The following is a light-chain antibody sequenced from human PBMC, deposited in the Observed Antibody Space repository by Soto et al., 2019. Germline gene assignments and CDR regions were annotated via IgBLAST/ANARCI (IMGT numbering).Light chain of an antibody. CDR2: KAS. J-gene: IGKJ1*01. Sequence: DIQMTQSPSTLSASVGDRVTITCRASQSISSWLAWYQQKPGKAPKLLIYKASSLESGVPSRFSGSGSGTEFTLTISSLQPDDFATYYCQQYNSYSPPWTFGQGNKVEIK. CDR3: QQYNSYSPPWT. CDR1: QSISSW. V-gene: IGKV1-5*03.